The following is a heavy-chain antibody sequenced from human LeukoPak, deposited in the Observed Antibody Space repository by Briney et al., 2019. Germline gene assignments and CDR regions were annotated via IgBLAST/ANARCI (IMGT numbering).Heavy chain of an antibody. CDR2: ILPSGQT. Sequence: PSETLSLTCTVSGGSLSNYYWTWIRQPAGKELEWIGRILPSGQTTYNPSLKSRVTMSLDTSKNQVSLKLNSVTDADTAVYYCTRGREYGDYLDYWGQGTLVTVSS. CDR3: TRGREYGDYLDY. J-gene: IGHJ4*02. V-gene: IGHV4-4*07. D-gene: IGHD2/OR15-2a*01. CDR1: GGSLSNYY.